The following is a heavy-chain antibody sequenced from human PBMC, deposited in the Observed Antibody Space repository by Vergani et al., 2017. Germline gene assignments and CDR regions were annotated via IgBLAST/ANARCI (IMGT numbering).Heavy chain of an antibody. Sequence: QVQLVQSGAEVKKPGASVKVSCKASGYTFTGYYMHWVRQAPGQGLEWMGWINPNSGGTNYAQKFQGRVTMTRDTSISTAYMELSRLRSDDTAVYYCARGASGYCSSTSGYSNYYDYMDVWGKGTTVTVSS. D-gene: IGHD2-2*01. CDR1: GYTFTGYY. CDR3: ARGASGYCSSTSGYSNYYDYMDV. J-gene: IGHJ6*03. V-gene: IGHV1-2*02. CDR2: INPNSGGT.